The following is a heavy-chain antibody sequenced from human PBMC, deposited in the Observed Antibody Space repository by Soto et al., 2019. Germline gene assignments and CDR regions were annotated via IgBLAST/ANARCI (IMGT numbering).Heavy chain of an antibody. Sequence: SETLSLTCTVSGGSISSYYWSWIRQPAGKGLEWIGRIYTSGSTNYNPSLKSRVTMSVDTSKNQFSLKLSSVTAADTAVYYCARDFPLGLELPTDEGSWFDPWGQGTLVTVSS. CDR2: IYTSGST. J-gene: IGHJ5*02. V-gene: IGHV4-4*07. CDR1: GGSISSYY. D-gene: IGHD1-7*01. CDR3: ARDFPLGLELPTDEGSWFDP.